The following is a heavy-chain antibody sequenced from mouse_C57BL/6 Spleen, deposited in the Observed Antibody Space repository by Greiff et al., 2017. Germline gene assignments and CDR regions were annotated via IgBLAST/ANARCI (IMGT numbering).Heavy chain of an antibody. CDR3: ARSEGIYYGNYRAMDY. Sequence: VQLQQSGAELVKPGASVKISCKASGYAFSSYWMNWVKQRPGKGLEWIGQIYPGDGDTNDNGKFKGKATLTAYTSSSTAYMQLSSLTSDDSAVYFCARSEGIYYGNYRAMDYWGQGTSVTVSS. J-gene: IGHJ4*01. D-gene: IGHD2-1*01. V-gene: IGHV1-80*01. CDR1: GYAFSSYW. CDR2: IYPGDGDT.